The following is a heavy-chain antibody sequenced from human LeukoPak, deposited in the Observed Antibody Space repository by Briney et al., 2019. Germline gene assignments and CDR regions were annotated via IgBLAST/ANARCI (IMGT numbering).Heavy chain of an antibody. CDR3: ARSGLRYFDWLPRRFHPFDY. CDR2: IKQDGSEK. J-gene: IGHJ4*02. CDR1: GFTFSSYW. D-gene: IGHD3-9*01. Sequence: GGSLRLSCAASGFTFSSYWMSWVRQAPGKGLEWVANIKQDGSEKYYVDSVKGRFTISRDNAKNSLYLQMNSLRAEDTAVYYCARSGLRYFDWLPRRFHPFDYWGQGTLVTVSS. V-gene: IGHV3-7*01.